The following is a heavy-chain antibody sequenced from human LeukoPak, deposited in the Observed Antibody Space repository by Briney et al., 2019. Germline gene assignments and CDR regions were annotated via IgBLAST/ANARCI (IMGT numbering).Heavy chain of an antibody. Sequence: GGSLRLSCAASGFTFSSYAMKWVRQAPGKGLEWVSAISRTSAYIYYSDSVKGRFTISRDNAKNSLYLQMDSLRAEDTAVYYCARDERRYRSDSSCYPGDYWGQGTLVTVSS. D-gene: IGHD6-6*01. J-gene: IGHJ4*02. V-gene: IGHV3-21*01. CDR2: ISRTSAYI. CDR3: ARDERRYRSDSSCYPGDY. CDR1: GFTFSSYA.